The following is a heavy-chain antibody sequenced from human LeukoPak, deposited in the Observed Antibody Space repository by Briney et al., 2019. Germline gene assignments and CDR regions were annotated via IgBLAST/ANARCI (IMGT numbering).Heavy chain of an antibody. V-gene: IGHV3-48*03. CDR3: ARLYSSSSGKAFDI. D-gene: IGHD6-6*01. J-gene: IGHJ3*02. CDR2: ISSGRTI. Sequence: GGSLRLSCAASGFTFSSYEMNWVRQAPGKGLEWVSYISSGRTIYYADSVKDRFTISRDNAKNSLYLQMNSLRAEDTAVYYCARLYSSSSGKAFDIWGQGTMVTVSS. CDR1: GFTFSSYE.